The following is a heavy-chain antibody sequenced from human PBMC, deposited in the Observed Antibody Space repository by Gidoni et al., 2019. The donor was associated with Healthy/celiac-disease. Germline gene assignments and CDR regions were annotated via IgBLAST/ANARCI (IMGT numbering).Heavy chain of an antibody. J-gene: IGHJ4*02. V-gene: IGHV3-21*01. CDR3: AREVDGSSDY. D-gene: IGHD3-10*01. CDR2: ISSSSSYT. Sequence: EVQLVESGGGLVKPGGSLRLSCAASGFTFSSYSMNWVRQAPVKGLEWVSSISSSSSYTYYADSVKGRFTISRDNAKNSLYLQMNSLRAEDTAVYYCAREVDGSSDYWGQGTLVTVSS. CDR1: GFTFSSYS.